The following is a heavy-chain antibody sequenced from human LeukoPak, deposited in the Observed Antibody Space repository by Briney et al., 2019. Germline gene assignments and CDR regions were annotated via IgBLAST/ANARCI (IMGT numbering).Heavy chain of an antibody. V-gene: IGHV3-30*18. CDR1: GFTFSSYG. D-gene: IGHD6-19*01. J-gene: IGHJ4*02. CDR2: ISYDGSNK. CDR3: AKDTARKVAVAAY. Sequence: GGSLRLSCAASGFTFSSYGMHWVRQAPGKGLEWVAVISYDGSNKYYADSVKGRFTISRDNSKNTLYLQMNSLRAEDTAVYYCAKDTARKVAVAAYWGQGTLVTVSS.